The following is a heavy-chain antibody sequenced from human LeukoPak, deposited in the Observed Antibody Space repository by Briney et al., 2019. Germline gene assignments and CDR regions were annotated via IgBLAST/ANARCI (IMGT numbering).Heavy chain of an antibody. Sequence: SETLSLTCTVSGGSISSYYWGWIRQPPGKGLEWIGYIYYSGSTNYNPSLRSRVTISVDTSKNQFSLKLSSVTAADTAVYYCARDNSVAGTNNWFDPWGQGTLVTVSS. D-gene: IGHD6-19*01. CDR3: ARDNSVAGTNNWFDP. J-gene: IGHJ5*02. CDR1: GGSISSYY. CDR2: IYYSGST. V-gene: IGHV4-59*01.